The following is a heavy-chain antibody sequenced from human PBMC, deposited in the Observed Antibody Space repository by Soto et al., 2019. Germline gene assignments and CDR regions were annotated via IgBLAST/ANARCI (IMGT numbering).Heavy chain of an antibody. CDR2: ISSSSSVI. V-gene: IGHV3-48*01. Sequence: EVQLVESGGGLVQPGGSLRLSCATSGFILSDCAMNWVRQAPGKGLEWVSYISSSSSVIDYADSVKGRFTVSRDNARNSLYFQMNSLRAEDTAVYHCARDLSWGSNWYYYMDVWGKGTTVTVSS. CDR1: GFILSDCA. CDR3: ARDLSWGSNWYYYMDV. J-gene: IGHJ6*03. D-gene: IGHD7-27*01.